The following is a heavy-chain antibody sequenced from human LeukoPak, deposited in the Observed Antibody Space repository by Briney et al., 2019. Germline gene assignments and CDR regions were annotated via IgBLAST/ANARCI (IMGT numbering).Heavy chain of an antibody. CDR3: ATGRRYYDSSGDDIDY. J-gene: IGHJ4*02. D-gene: IGHD3-22*01. CDR2: INHSGST. V-gene: IGHV4-34*01. CDR1: GGSFSGYY. Sequence: SETLSPNCAVYGGSFSGYYWSWIRQRPGQGLEWIGEINHSGSTNYNPSLKSRVTISVDTSKNQFSLKLSSVTAADTAVYYCATGRRYYDSSGDDIDYCGQGTLVTVSS.